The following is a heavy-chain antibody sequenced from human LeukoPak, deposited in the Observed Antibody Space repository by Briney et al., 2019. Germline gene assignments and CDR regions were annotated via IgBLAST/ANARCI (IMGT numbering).Heavy chain of an antibody. Sequence: SETLSLTCAVYGGSFSGYYWSWIRQPPGKGLEWIGEINHSGSTNYNPSLKSRVTISVHTSKNQFSLKLSSVTAADTAVYYCARGLLYGYSQRGGYYCYMDVWGKGTTVTVSS. CDR3: ARGLLYGYSQRGGYYCYMDV. V-gene: IGHV4-34*01. CDR1: GGSFSGYY. J-gene: IGHJ6*03. D-gene: IGHD5-18*01. CDR2: INHSGST.